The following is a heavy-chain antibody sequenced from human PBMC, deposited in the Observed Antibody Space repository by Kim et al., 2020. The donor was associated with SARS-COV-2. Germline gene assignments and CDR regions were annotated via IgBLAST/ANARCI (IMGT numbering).Heavy chain of an antibody. V-gene: IGHV1-3*01. J-gene: IGHJ5*02. Sequence: ASVKVSCKASGYTFTSYAMHWVRQAPGQRLEWMGWINAGNGNTKYSQKFQGRVTITRDTSASTAYMELSSLRSEDTAVYYCARGGPANPRSGGSCCPRTWGQGTLVTVSS. CDR2: INAGNGNT. D-gene: IGHD2-15*01. CDR3: ARGGPANPRSGGSCCPRT. CDR1: GYTFTSYA.